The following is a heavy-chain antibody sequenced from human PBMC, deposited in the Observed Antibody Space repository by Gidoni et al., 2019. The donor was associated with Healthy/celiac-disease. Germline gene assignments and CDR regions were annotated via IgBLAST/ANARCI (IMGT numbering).Heavy chain of an antibody. Sequence: QVQLQQWGAGLLKPSETLSLTCAVYGGSFSGYYWSWIRQPPGKGLEWIGEINHSGSTNYNPSLKSRVTISVDTSKNQFSLKLSSVTAADTAVYYCARGPGITIFDYWGQGTLVTVSS. CDR1: GGSFSGYY. J-gene: IGHJ4*02. V-gene: IGHV4-34*01. CDR3: ARGPGITIFDY. CDR2: INHSGST. D-gene: IGHD3-3*01.